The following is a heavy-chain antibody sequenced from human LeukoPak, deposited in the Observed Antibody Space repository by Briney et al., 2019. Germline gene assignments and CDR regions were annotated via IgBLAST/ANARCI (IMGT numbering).Heavy chain of an antibody. CDR2: IIPIFGTA. CDR3: ARTSLYCSGDSCNWFDP. Sequence: SVKVSRKASGGTFSSYAISWVRQAPGLGLEWMGGIIPIFGTANYAQKFQGRVTITADESTSTAYMELSSLKSEDTAVYFCARTSLYCSGDSCNWFDPWGQGTRVTVSS. CDR1: GGTFSSYA. J-gene: IGHJ5*02. D-gene: IGHD2-15*01. V-gene: IGHV1-69*13.